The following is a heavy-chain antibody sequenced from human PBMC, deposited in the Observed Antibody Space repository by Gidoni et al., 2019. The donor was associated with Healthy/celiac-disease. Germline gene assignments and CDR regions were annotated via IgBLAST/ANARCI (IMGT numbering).Heavy chain of an antibody. CDR2: INSDGSST. CDR3: ARYGDGVVTLGMDV. CDR1: GFTFSSYW. V-gene: IGHV3-74*01. J-gene: IGHJ6*02. Sequence: EVQLVESGGGLVQPGGSLRLSCSASGFTFSSYWMHWVRQAPGKGLVWVSRINSDGSSTSYADSVKGRFTISRDNAKNTLYLQMNSLRAEDTAVYYCARYGDGVVTLGMDVWGQGTTVTVSS. D-gene: IGHD3-3*01.